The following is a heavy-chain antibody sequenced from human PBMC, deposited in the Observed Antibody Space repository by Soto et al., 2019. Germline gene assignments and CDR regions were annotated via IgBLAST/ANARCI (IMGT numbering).Heavy chain of an antibody. Sequence: GGSLRLSCAASGFTFSSYAISWVRQAPGKGLEWVSVISGSGGSTYYADSVKGRFTISRDNSKNTLYLQMNSLRAEDTAVYYCAKDPVGAMYYFDYWGQGTLVTVSS. CDR2: ISGSGGST. CDR1: GFTFSSYA. CDR3: AKDPVGAMYYFDY. D-gene: IGHD1-26*01. V-gene: IGHV3-23*01. J-gene: IGHJ4*02.